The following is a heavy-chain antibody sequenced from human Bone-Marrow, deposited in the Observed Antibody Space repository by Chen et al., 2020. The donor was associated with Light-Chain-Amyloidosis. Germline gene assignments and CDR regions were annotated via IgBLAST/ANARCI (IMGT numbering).Heavy chain of an antibody. V-gene: IGHV3-21*04. J-gene: IGHJ3*02. Sequence: EVHFVESGGGLVKPGGSLRLSCTASGFTFTSYVINWVRQAPGRGLEWVASISGSASHIYYADVVRGRFTISRDNAKNSVSLQMSSLRADDTAVYYCAKDISYDDILPGYPADAFDIWGQGTMVTVSS. CDR2: ISGSASHI. D-gene: IGHD3-9*01. CDR1: GFTFTSYV. CDR3: AKDISYDDILPGYPADAFDI.